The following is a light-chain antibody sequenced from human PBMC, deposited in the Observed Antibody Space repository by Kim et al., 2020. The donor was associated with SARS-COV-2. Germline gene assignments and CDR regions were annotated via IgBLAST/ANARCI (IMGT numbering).Light chain of an antibody. Sequence: GDRVTITCRASQSISSWLAWYQQKPGKAPKLLIYDASSLESGVPSRFSGSGSGTEFTLTTSSLQPDDFATYYCHQYNSYWTFGQGTKAEIK. CDR1: QSISSW. V-gene: IGKV1-5*01. J-gene: IGKJ1*01. CDR2: DAS. CDR3: HQYNSYWT.